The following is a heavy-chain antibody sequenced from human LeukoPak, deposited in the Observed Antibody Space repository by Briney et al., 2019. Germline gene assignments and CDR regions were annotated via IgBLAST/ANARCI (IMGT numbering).Heavy chain of an antibody. CDR3: ARGGYYSIGAFDI. V-gene: IGHV4-59*01. J-gene: IGHJ3*02. D-gene: IGHD3-22*01. CDR1: GGSISSYY. Sequence: KPSETLSLTCTVSGGSISSYYWSWIRQPPGKGLEWIGYIYYSGSTNYNPSLKSRVTISVDTSKNQFSLKLSSVTAADTAVYYCARGGYYSIGAFDIWGQGTMVTVSS. CDR2: IYYSGST.